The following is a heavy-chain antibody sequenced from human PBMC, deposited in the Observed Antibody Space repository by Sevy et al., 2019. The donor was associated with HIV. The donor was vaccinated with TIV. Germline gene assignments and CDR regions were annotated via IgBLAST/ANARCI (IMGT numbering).Heavy chain of an antibody. J-gene: IGHJ3*02. CDR3: ARLSVYYYDSSGYYTTGNAFDI. Sequence: GGSLRLSCAASGFTVSSNYMSWVRQAPGKGLQWVSVIYSGDSTYYADSVKGRFTISRDNSKNTLYLQMNSLRAEDTAVYYCARLSVYYYDSSGYYTTGNAFDIWGQGTMVTVSS. D-gene: IGHD3-22*01. CDR2: IYSGDST. CDR1: GFTVSSNY. V-gene: IGHV3-53*01.